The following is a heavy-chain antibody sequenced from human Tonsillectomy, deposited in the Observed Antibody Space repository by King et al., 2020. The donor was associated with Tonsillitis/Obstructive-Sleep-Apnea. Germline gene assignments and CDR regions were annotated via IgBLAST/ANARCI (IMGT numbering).Heavy chain of an antibody. J-gene: IGHJ4*02. Sequence: GQLVQSGGGVVQPWRSLRLYCAVSGVTFSSYAIHWGRQAPGKGLEWVAGISYVGRNKYYAYSVKGRFTISRDNSKNTLYLQMNSLRAEDTAVYYCAAGPGYSSGWFFDYWGQGTLVTVSS. CDR3: AAGPGYSSGWFFDY. D-gene: IGHD6-19*01. CDR1: GVTFSSYA. CDR2: ISYVGRNK. V-gene: IGHV3-30*01.